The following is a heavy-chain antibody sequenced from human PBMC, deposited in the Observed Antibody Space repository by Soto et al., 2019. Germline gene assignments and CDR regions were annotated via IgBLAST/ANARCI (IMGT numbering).Heavy chain of an antibody. J-gene: IGHJ4*02. V-gene: IGHV3-30-3*01. CDR3: ARDPRQGIAAAGTFDY. CDR2: ISYDGSNK. D-gene: IGHD6-13*01. Sequence: PGGSLRLSCAASGFTFSSYAMHWVRQAPGKGLEWVAVISYDGSNKYYADSVKGRFTISRDNSKNTLYLQMNSLRAEDTAVYYCARDPRQGIAAAGTFDYSGQGTLVTVYS. CDR1: GFTFSSYA.